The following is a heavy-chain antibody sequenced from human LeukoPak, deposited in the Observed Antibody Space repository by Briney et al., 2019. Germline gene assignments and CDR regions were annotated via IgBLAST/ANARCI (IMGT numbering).Heavy chain of an antibody. J-gene: IGHJ4*02. D-gene: IGHD6-13*01. CDR1: GFTFSNYA. V-gene: IGHV3-23*01. CDR2: ISGSGGST. CDR3: AKEDDSSWYGY. Sequence: GGSLRLSCAASGFTFSNYAMSWVRQAPGKGLEWVSAISGSGGSTFYADSVKGRFTISRDNSKNTLYLQMNRLRAEDTAVYYCAKEDDSSWYGYWGQGTLITVSS.